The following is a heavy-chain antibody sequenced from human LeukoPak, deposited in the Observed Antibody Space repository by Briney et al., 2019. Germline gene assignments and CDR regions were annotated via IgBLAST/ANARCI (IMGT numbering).Heavy chain of an antibody. CDR1: GFTFSNAW. D-gene: IGHD2-15*01. Sequence: GGSLRLSCAASGFTFSNAWMSWVRQAPGKGLEWVGRIKSKTDGGTTDYAAPVKGRFTISRDDSKNTLYLQMNSLKTEDTAVYYCMGLVWKGYCSGGSCYAGYYYMDVWGKGTTVTVSS. CDR3: MGLVWKGYCSGGSCYAGYYYMDV. CDR2: IKSKTDGGTT. V-gene: IGHV3-15*01. J-gene: IGHJ6*03.